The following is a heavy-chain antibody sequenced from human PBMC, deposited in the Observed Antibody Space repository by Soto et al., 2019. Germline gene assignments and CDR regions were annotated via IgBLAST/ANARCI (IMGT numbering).Heavy chain of an antibody. CDR2: IYYSGST. CDR3: KASYYYDTSDDYYYGMDV. V-gene: IGHV4-39*01. J-gene: IGHJ6*02. Sequence: SETLSLTCTVSGGSISSSTYYWGWIRQPPGKGLEWIGSIYYSGSTYYNPSLKSRVTISVDTSKNRFSLNLSSVTAADTALYYCKASYYYDTSDDYYYGMDVWGQGTTVTVSS. D-gene: IGHD3-22*01. CDR1: GGSISSSTYY.